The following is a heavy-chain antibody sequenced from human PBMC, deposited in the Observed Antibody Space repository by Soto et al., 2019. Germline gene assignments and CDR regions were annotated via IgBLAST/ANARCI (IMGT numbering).Heavy chain of an antibody. CDR2: IYSTGST. CDR3: AKALGYCSGGSCYSPLAFDY. Sequence: SETLSLTCTVSGGSISGYYWSWIRQPPGKGLEWIGYIYSTGSTNYNPSLKTRVTISIDTSQNRFSLKLTSVTAADTAVYYCAKALGYCSGGSCYSPLAFDYWGQGTLVTVSS. J-gene: IGHJ4*02. V-gene: IGHV4-59*01. CDR1: GGSISGYY. D-gene: IGHD2-15*01.